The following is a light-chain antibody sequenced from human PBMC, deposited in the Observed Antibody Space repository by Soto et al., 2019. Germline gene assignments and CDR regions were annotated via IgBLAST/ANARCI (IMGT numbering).Light chain of an antibody. J-gene: IGLJ2*01. V-gene: IGLV1-51*01. CDR2: DND. CDR1: NSNIGNNF. Sequence: QSVLTQPPSVSAAPRQKVTISCSGSNSNIGNNFVSWYQHLPGTAPKLLIYDNDKRPSGIPDRLSGTKSGTSATLDIPGLQTGEEAHYYCATWDSSLIAGVFGGGTKLTVL. CDR3: ATWDSSLIAGV.